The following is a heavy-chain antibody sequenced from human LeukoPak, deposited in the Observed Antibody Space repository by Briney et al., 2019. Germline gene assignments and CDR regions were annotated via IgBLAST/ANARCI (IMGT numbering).Heavy chain of an antibody. Sequence: ASVKVSCKASGYTFTSYGISWVRQAPGQGLEWMGWISAYNGNTNYAQKLQSRVTMTTDTSTSTAYMELRSPRSDDTAVYYCAREALSWQLVPYYYYGMDVWGQGTTVTVSS. V-gene: IGHV1-18*01. D-gene: IGHD6-13*01. CDR2: ISAYNGNT. CDR3: AREALSWQLVPYYYYGMDV. J-gene: IGHJ6*02. CDR1: GYTFTSYG.